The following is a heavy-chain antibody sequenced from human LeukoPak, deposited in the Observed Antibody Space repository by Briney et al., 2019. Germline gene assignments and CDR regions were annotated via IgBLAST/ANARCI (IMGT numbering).Heavy chain of an antibody. J-gene: IGHJ4*02. Sequence: KSSETLSLTCSVSGASISSSSFSWGWIRRPPGKGLEWIGSFYYGANTYYNPSLKSRVTISVDPSKNQFSLRLSSVTAADTAVYYCARPVDTTQVYQFAYWGQGTLVTVSS. CDR2: FYYGANT. D-gene: IGHD5-18*01. V-gene: IGHV4-39*01. CDR3: ARPVDTTQVYQFAY. CDR1: GASISSSSFS.